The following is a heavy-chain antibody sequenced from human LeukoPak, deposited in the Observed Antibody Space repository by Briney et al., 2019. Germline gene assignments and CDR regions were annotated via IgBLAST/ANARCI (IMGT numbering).Heavy chain of an antibody. J-gene: IGHJ4*02. CDR1: GGSISSGDYY. CDR2: IYYSGST. V-gene: IGHV4-30-4*08. CDR3: ASAGDQWSGYSIDY. D-gene: IGHD3-3*01. Sequence: SETLSLTCTVSGGSISSGDYYWSWIRQPPGKGLEWIAYIYYSGSTYYNPSLKSRVTISVDTSKNQFYLKVSSVTAADTAVYYCASAGDQWSGYSIDYWGQGTLVTVSS.